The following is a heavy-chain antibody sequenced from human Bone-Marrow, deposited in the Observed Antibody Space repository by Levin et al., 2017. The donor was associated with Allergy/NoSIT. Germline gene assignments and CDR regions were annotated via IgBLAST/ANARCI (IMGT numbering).Heavy chain of an antibody. CDR3: ARGVVVVAATPDYFDY. V-gene: IGHV1-2*06. D-gene: IGHD2-15*01. CDR2: INPNSGGT. Sequence: ASVKVSCKASGYTFTGYYMHWVRQAPGQGLEWMGRINPNSGGTNYAQKFQGRVTMTRDTSISTAYMELSRLRSDDTAVYYCARGVVVVAATPDYFDYWGQGTLVTVSS. J-gene: IGHJ4*02. CDR1: GYTFTGYY.